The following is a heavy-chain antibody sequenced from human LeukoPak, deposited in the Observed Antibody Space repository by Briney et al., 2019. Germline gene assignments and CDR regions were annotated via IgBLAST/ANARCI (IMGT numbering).Heavy chain of an antibody. J-gene: IGHJ4*02. Sequence: AASVKVSCKASGYTFTSYGISWVRQAPGQGLEWMGWISAYNGNTNYAQKLQGRITMTTDTSTSTAYMDLRSLRSDDTAVYYCARDSYGSGSYDSWGQGTLVTVSS. CDR3: ARDSYGSGSYDS. V-gene: IGHV1-18*01. D-gene: IGHD3-10*01. CDR1: GYTFTSYG. CDR2: ISAYNGNT.